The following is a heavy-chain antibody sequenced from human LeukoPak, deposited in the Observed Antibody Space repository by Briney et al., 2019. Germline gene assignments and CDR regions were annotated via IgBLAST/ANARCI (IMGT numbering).Heavy chain of an antibody. J-gene: IGHJ5*02. V-gene: IGHV1-69*05. D-gene: IGHD2-2*01. Sequence: SVKVSCKASGGTFSSYAISWVRQAPGQGLEWMGGIIPIFGTANYAQKFQGRVTITTDESTSTAYMELSSLRSEDTAVYYCATGYCSSTSCPLIENWFDPWGQGTLITVSS. CDR2: IIPIFGTA. CDR1: GGTFSSYA. CDR3: ATGYCSSTSCPLIENWFDP.